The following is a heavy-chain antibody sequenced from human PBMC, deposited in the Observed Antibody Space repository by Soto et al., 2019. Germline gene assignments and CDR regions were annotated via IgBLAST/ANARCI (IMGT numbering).Heavy chain of an antibody. Sequence: QVQLQESGPGLVKPSETLSLTCTVSGGSISSYYWSWIRQPPGKGLEWIGYIYYSGSTNYNPSLKSRVTISVDTSKNQFSLKLSSVTAADTAVYYCARTYYYDSSGYYSKNDDAFDIWGQGTMVTVSS. CDR2: IYYSGST. CDR3: ARTYYYDSSGYYSKNDDAFDI. D-gene: IGHD3-22*01. V-gene: IGHV4-59*01. CDR1: GGSISSYY. J-gene: IGHJ3*02.